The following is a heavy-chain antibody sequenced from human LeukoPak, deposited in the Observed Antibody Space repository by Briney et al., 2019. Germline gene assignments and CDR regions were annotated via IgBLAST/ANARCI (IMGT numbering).Heavy chain of an antibody. CDR3: AIMYRCGPDY. V-gene: IGHV3-23*01. J-gene: IGHJ4*02. CDR2: ISGRGDRT. CDR1: VLTLSRYD. D-gene: IGHD6-25*01. Sequence: GGSLRLSCAASVLTLSRYDMTWVLQGPGKGLEWVSAISGRGDRTDYADSVKGRFTVSRDNSKNTLFLQMNSLRAEDTAIYYCAIMYRCGPDYWGQGTLVTVSS.